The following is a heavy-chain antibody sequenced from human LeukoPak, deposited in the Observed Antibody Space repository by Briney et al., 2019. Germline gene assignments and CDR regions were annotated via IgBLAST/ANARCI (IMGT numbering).Heavy chain of an antibody. CDR3: ARGEDWNSSWKFGC. CDR2: INHSGNT. V-gene: IGHV4-34*01. CDR1: GGSFSDYY. J-gene: IGHJ4*02. Sequence: SETLSLTCAVYGGSFSDYYWSWIRQPPGKGLEWIGEINHSGNTNYNPSLKSRVTISVDTSKNQFSLKLSSVTAADTAVYYCARGEDWNSSWKFGCWGQGTLVTVSS. D-gene: IGHD6-13*01.